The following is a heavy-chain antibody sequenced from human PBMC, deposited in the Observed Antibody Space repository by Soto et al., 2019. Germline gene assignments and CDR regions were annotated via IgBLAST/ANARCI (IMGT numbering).Heavy chain of an antibody. CDR3: AILLWCGEGEGDYFDY. CDR1: GFTVSSNY. Sequence: GGSLRLSCAASGFTVSSNYMSWVRQAPGKGLEWVSVIYSGGSTYYADSVKGRFTISRDNSKNTLYLQMNSLRAEDTAVYYCAILLWCGEGEGDYFDYWGQGTLVTVSS. D-gene: IGHD3-10*01. J-gene: IGHJ4*02. CDR2: IYSGGST. V-gene: IGHV3-66*04.